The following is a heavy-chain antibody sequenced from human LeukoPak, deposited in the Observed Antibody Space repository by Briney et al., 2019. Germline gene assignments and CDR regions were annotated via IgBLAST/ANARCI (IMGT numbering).Heavy chain of an antibody. V-gene: IGHV1-2*02. D-gene: IGHD5-18*01. CDR3: ARAEDTAMATLDY. CDR1: GYTFTGYY. Sequence: ASVKVSCKASGYTFTGYYMHWVRQAPGQGLEWMGWINPNSGGTNYAQKFQGRVTMTRDMSTSTVYMELSSLRSEDTAVYYCARAEDTAMATLDYWGQGTLVTVSS. CDR2: INPNSGGT. J-gene: IGHJ4*02.